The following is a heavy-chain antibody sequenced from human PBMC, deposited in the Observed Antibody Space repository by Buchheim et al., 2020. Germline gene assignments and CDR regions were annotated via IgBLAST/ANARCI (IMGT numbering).Heavy chain of an antibody. CDR3: ARGWGYCSSTSCYYDY. Sequence: QVQLQQWGAGLLKPSETLSLTCAVYGGSFSGYYWSWIRQPPGKGLEWIGEINHSGSTNYNPSLKSRVTISVDTSKNQFYLKLSSVTAADTAVYYCARGWGYCSSTSCYYDYWGQGTL. CDR2: INHSGST. V-gene: IGHV4-34*01. J-gene: IGHJ4*02. CDR1: GGSFSGYY. D-gene: IGHD2-2*01.